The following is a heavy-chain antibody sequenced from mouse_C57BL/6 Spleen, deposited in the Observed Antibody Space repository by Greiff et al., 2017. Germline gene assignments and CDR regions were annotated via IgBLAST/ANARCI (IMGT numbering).Heavy chain of an antibody. J-gene: IGHJ1*03. V-gene: IGHV1-81*01. D-gene: IGHD1-1*01. CDR2: IYPRSGNT. CDR3: ARRGTTVVEGYFDV. CDR1: GYTFTSYG. Sequence: VQLKESGAELARPGASVKLCCKASGYTFTSYGISWVKQRTGQGLEWIGEIYPRSGNTYYNEKFKGKATLTADKSSSTAYMELRSLTSEDSAVYFCARRGTTVVEGYFDVWGTGTTVTVSS.